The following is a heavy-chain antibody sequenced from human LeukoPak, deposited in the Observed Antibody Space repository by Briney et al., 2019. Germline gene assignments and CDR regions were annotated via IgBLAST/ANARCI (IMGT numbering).Heavy chain of an antibody. J-gene: IGHJ4*02. CDR3: SASIPTGDYFEY. D-gene: IGHD2/OR15-2a*01. Sequence: PGGSLRLSCAASGFTVIGHYVNWGRQAPGKGLEWVSVIYSGGSTYYSDSVKGRFTISRDNSKNTVYLQMNSLRAEDTAVYYCSASIPTGDYFEYWGQGTLVTVSS. V-gene: IGHV3-53*01. CDR1: GFTVIGHY. CDR2: IYSGGST.